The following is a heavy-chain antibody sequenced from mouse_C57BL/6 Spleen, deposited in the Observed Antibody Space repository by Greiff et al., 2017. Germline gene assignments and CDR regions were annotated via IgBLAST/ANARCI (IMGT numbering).Heavy chain of an antibody. CDR2: IYPGDGDT. D-gene: IGHD1-1*01. CDR3: ARSEYYGSSQGFAY. Sequence: VKLQESGPELVKPGASVKISCKASGYAFSSSWMNWVKQRPGKGLEWIGRIYPGDGDTNYNGKFKGKATLTADKSSSTAYMQLSSLTSEDSAVYFCARSEYYGSSQGFAYWGQGTLVTVSA. V-gene: IGHV1-82*01. J-gene: IGHJ3*01. CDR1: GYAFSSSW.